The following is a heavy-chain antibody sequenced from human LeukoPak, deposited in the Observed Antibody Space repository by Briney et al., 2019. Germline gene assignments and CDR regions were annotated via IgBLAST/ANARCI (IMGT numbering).Heavy chain of an antibody. V-gene: IGHV3-30*04. CDR3: ARVGGTAMALTYFDY. CDR2: ISYDGSNK. D-gene: IGHD5-18*01. Sequence: EGSLRLSCAASGFTFSSYAMHWVRQAPGKGLEWVAVISYDGSNKYYADSVKGRFTISRDNSKNTLYLQMNSLRAEDTAVYYCARVGGTAMALTYFDYWGQGTLVTVSS. CDR1: GFTFSSYA. J-gene: IGHJ4*02.